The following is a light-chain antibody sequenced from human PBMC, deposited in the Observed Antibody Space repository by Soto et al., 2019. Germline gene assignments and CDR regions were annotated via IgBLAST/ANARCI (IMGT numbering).Light chain of an antibody. CDR3: CSYVGSSTSYV. V-gene: IGLV2-23*02. CDR1: SGDVGNYNL. J-gene: IGLJ1*01. CDR2: EVN. Sequence: QSVLTQPASVSGSPGQSITISCTGTSGDVGNYNLVSWYQQHPGKAPKLMIYEVNRWPSGFSNRFSGSKSGNTASLTISGFQAEDEADYYCCSYVGSSTSYVFGTGTKVTVL.